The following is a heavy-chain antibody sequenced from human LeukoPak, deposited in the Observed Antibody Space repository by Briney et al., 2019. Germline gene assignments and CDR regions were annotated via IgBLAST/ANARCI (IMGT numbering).Heavy chain of an antibody. CDR3: ARYYYGSGRRPYYYYYMDV. CDR2: IYYSGST. CDR1: GGSISSYY. V-gene: IGHV4-59*08. Sequence: SETLSLTCTVSGGSISSYYWSWIRQPPGKGLEWIGYIYYSGSTNYNPSLKSRVTISVDTSKNQFSLKLSSVTAADTAVYYCARYYYGSGRRPYYYYYMDVWGKGTTVTVSS. J-gene: IGHJ6*03. D-gene: IGHD3-10*01.